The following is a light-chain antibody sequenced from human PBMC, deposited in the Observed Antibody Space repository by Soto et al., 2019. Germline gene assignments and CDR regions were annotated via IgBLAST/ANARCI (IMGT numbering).Light chain of an antibody. J-gene: IGLJ2*01. CDR1: SSDVGAYIF. V-gene: IGLV2-8*01. CDR3: SSYTSSSNVV. Sequence: QSALTQPPSASGSPGQSVTISCTGTSSDVGAYIFVSWYQQHPGKAPKLMVYDVNRWPPGVPDRFFGSKSGNTASLTVSGLQAEDEADYYCSSYTSSSNVVFGGGTKLTVL. CDR2: DVN.